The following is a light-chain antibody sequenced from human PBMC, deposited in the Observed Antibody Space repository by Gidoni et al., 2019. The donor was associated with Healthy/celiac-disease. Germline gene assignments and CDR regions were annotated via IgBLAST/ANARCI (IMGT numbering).Light chain of an antibody. Sequence: IQMTHSPSSVSASVGDRVTITWRASQCISSLLAWYQQKPGKAPKLLIYAASSLQSGVPSRFSGSGSGTDFTLTISSLQPEDFATYYCQQANSFPLTFGGGTKVEIK. CDR1: QCISSL. CDR3: QQANSFPLT. CDR2: AAS. V-gene: IGKV1-12*01. J-gene: IGKJ4*01.